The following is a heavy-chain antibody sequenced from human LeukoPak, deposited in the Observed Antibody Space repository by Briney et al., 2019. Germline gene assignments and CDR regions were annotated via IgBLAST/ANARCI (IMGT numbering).Heavy chain of an antibody. CDR1: GFTFSSNL. J-gene: IGHJ6*03. V-gene: IGHV3-23*01. CDR3: ANALEYGSGTYYYYYYYMDV. Sequence: RESLRRSSAGSGFTFSSNLMSRVRQAQGLGLKWISASNGSGGSKSYADSVKGPITISRDNTKNRLYLQMNSLIADDTAVYYCANALEYGSGTYYYYYYYMDVWGKGTTVTVS. CDR2: SNGSGGSK. D-gene: IGHD3-10*01.